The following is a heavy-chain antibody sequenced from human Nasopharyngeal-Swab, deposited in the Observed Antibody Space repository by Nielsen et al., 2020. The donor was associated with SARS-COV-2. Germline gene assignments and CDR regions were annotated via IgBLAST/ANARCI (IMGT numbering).Heavy chain of an antibody. D-gene: IGHD1-1*01. J-gene: IGHJ4*02. CDR3: ARASRGTSTRTFDY. CDR1: GFTFSSYD. CDR2: IGTAGDP. Sequence: GGSLRLSCAASGFTFSSYDMHWVRQATGKGLEWVSAIGTAGDPYYPGSVKGRFTISRENAKNSLYLQMNSLRAGDTAVYYCARASRGTSTRTFDYWGQGTLVTVSS. V-gene: IGHV3-13*05.